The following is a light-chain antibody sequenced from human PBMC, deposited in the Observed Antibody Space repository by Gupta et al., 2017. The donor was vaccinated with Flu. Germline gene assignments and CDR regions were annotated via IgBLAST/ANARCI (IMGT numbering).Light chain of an antibody. CDR1: SSNIGSNT. J-gene: IGLJ3*02. V-gene: IGLV1-44*01. Sequence: SVLTQPPSSSGTPGQRVTIACSGSSSNIGSNTVNWYQQLPGTAPKLLIDSNNQRPSGVPDRFSGSKSGTSASLGIRGLQSEDEADYYWAAWDDSLNGPVFGGGTKLTVL. CDR3: AAWDDSLNGPV. CDR2: SNN.